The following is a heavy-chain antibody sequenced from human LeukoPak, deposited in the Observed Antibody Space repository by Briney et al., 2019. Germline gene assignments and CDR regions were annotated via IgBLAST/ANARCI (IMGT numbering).Heavy chain of an antibody. CDR1: GGSFSGYY. V-gene: IGHV4-34*01. Sequence: SETLSLTCAVYGGSFSGYYWSWIRQPPGKGLEWIGEINHSGSTNYNPSLKSRVTISVDTSKNQFSLKLSSVTAADTAVYYCARPKENGITGTDAFNIWGQGTMVTVSS. CDR2: INHSGST. CDR3: ARPKENGITGTDAFNI. J-gene: IGHJ3*02. D-gene: IGHD1-20*01.